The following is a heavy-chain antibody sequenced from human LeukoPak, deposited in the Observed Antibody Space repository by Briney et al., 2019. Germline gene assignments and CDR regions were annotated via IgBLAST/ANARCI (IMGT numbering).Heavy chain of an antibody. CDR2: IKQDGSEK. J-gene: IGHJ4*02. Sequence: PGGSLRLSCAASGFTFSSYWMSWVRQTPGKRLEWVANIKQDGSEKYYVDSVKGRSTISRDNAKKSLYLQMNSLRAEDTAVYYCAKGIYHDLWSIYYGFDHWAQEPLVTVSS. D-gene: IGHD3-3*01. V-gene: IGHV3-7*01. CDR3: AKGIYHDLWSIYYGFDH. CDR1: GFTFSSYW.